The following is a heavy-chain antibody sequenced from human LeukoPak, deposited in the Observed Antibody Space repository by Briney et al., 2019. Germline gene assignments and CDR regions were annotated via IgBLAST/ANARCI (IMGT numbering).Heavy chain of an antibody. J-gene: IGHJ4*02. V-gene: IGHV4-4*02. CDR1: GGSISSSYW. Sequence: SETLSLTCGVSGGSISSSYWWSWVRQPPGKGLEWIGEINHSGSTNYNPSLKSRVTISVDTSKNQFSLKLSSVTAADTAVYYCARQGYCSGGSCYSSFDYWGQGTLVTVSS. D-gene: IGHD2-15*01. CDR2: INHSGST. CDR3: ARQGYCSGGSCYSSFDY.